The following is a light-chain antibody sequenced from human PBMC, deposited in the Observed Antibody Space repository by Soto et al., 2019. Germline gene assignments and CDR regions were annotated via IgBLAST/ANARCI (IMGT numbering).Light chain of an antibody. V-gene: IGKV2-28*01. CDR2: LAS. CDR1: QSLLHSHGYHY. Sequence: DIVMTQSPLSLPVTPGEPASISCRSSQSLLHSHGYHYLDWYLQKKGQPPQILIYLASNRDSGVPDRFSGSGSGTDCTLKISRVEAEDVWVYYCMQVLQSPITFGQGTRLEIK. CDR3: MQVLQSPIT. J-gene: IGKJ5*01.